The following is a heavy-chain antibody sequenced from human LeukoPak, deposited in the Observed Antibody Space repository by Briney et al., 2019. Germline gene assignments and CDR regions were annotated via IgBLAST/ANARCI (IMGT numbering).Heavy chain of an antibody. J-gene: IGHJ4*02. V-gene: IGHV4-59*01. CDR2: IYYSGST. CDR1: GVSISSYY. Sequence: SETLSLTCTVSGVSISSYYWSWIRQPPGKGLEWIGYIYYSGSTNYNPSLKSRVTISVDTSKNQFSLKLSSVTAADTAVYYCARIEDYGGNSVNYWGQGTPVTVSS. D-gene: IGHD4-23*01. CDR3: ARIEDYGGNSVNY.